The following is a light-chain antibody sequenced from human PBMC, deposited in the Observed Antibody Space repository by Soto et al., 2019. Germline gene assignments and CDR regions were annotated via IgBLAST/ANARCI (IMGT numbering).Light chain of an antibody. CDR3: QQRGTWPPTWT. CDR1: QSIGHY. Sequence: EIVLTQSPATLSLSPGERATLSCRASQSIGHYCAWYQENTGQAPRLITYDAPIRATAIPARFSGSRSGTDFTLNITGLEPDDSAGYYCQQRGTWPPTWTFGQGTKFDIK. J-gene: IGKJ1*01. CDR2: DAP. V-gene: IGKV3-11*01.